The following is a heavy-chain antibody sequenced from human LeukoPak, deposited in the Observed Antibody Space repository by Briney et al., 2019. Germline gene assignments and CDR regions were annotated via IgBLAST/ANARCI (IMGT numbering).Heavy chain of an antibody. V-gene: IGHV3-48*01. D-gene: IGHD1-26*01. CDR1: GFTFSNYN. CDR2: ISSGSGTK. J-gene: IGHJ4*02. Sequence: GGSLRLSCAASGFTFSNYNMNWVRQAPGKGLEWGSYISSGSGTKYYADSVKGRFTISRDNAKNSLYLQMSSLRAEDTAVYYCARGDTQSKYRQFDSWGQGSLVTVSS. CDR3: ARGDTQSKYRQFDS.